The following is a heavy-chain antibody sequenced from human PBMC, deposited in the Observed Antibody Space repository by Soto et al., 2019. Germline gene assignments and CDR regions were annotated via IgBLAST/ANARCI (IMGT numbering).Heavy chain of an antibody. D-gene: IGHD6-19*01. V-gene: IGHV3-7*01. CDR1: GFTFSSYW. CDR2: IKQDGSEK. J-gene: IGHJ5*02. CDR3: ARGLAVAGTRWFDP. Sequence: VQLVESGGGLVQPGGSLRLSCAASGFTFSSYWMSWVRQAPGKGLEWVANIKQDGSEKYYVDSVKGRFTISRENANNSLYLQMKSLRAEDTAVYYCARGLAVAGTRWFDPWGQGTLVTVSS.